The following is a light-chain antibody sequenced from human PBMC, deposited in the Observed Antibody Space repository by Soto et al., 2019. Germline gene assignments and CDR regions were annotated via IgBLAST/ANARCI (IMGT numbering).Light chain of an antibody. CDR1: SGHSSYA. CDR2: LNSDGSH. CDR3: QTWGTGTVV. J-gene: IGLJ2*01. Sequence: QSVLTQSPSASASLGASVKLTCTLSSGHSSYAIAWHQQQPEKGPRYLMKLNSDGSHSNGDGIPDRFSGSSSGAERYLTISSLQSEDEADYYCQTWGTGTVVFGGGTKLTV. V-gene: IGLV4-69*01.